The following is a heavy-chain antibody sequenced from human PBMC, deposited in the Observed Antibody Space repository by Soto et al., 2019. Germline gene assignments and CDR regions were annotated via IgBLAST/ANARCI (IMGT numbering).Heavy chain of an antibody. CDR3: ARCIQGDYYYRMDV. D-gene: IGHD5-18*01. CDR1: GYSFYSHS. V-gene: IGHV1-18*01. J-gene: IGHJ6*02. CDR2: INADYGNT. Sequence: ASVKLSGKASGYSFYSHSISWVRQAPGQGLEWMGRINADYGNTQYAQKFRGRVTMTTDTSTTTVYMELTNLRSDDTAVYYCARCIQGDYYYRMDVWG.